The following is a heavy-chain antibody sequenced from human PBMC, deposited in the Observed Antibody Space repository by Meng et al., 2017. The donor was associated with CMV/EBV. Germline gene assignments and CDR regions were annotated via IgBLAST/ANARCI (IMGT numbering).Heavy chain of an antibody. CDR1: GYTFTSYG. V-gene: IGHV1-18*01. J-gene: IGHJ4*02. CDR3: AAYPQTMVRGVALWGAFDY. D-gene: IGHD3-10*01. Sequence: QSWGEVEEHGAPVKVSCKAFGYTFTSYGISWGRQAPGQGLEWMGWISAYNGNTNYAQKLQGRGTMTTDTSTSTAYMELRSLRSDDTAVYYCAAYPQTMVRGVALWGAFDYWGQGTLVTVSS. CDR2: ISAYNGNT.